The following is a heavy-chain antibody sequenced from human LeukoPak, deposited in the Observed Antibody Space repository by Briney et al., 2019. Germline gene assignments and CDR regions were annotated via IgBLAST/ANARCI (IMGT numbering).Heavy chain of an antibody. CDR2: ISYDGSNK. D-gene: IGHD3-3*01. CDR3: AREYHESIFGVGNWFDP. V-gene: IGHV3-30-3*01. CDR1: GFTFSSYA. Sequence: AGGSLRLSCAASGFTFSSYAMHWVRQAPGKGLEWVAVISYDGSNKYYADSVKGRFTISRDNSKNTLYLQMNSLRAEDTAVYYCAREYHESIFGVGNWFDPWGQGTLVTVSS. J-gene: IGHJ5*02.